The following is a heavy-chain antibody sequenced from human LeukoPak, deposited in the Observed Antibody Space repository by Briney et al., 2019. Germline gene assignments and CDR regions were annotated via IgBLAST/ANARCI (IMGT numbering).Heavy chain of an antibody. V-gene: IGHV3-53*01. CDR3: ASSSSTSSMDV. Sequence: GGCLRLSCAASGFTVSSNYMSWVRQASGKGLEWVSVIYSGGSTYYADSVKGRFTISRDNSKNTLYLQMNSLRAEDTAVYYCASSSSTSSMDVWGKGTTVTVSS. J-gene: IGHJ6*03. CDR2: IYSGGST. CDR1: GFTVSSNY. D-gene: IGHD2-2*01.